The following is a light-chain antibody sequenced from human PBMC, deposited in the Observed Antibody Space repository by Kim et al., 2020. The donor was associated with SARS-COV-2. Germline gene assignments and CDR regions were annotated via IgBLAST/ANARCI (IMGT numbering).Light chain of an antibody. Sequence: SYELTQPPSVSVSPGQTASITCSGDKLGDKCAYWYQQKPGQSPVVVIYQDDKRPSGIPERFSGSNSGNTATLTISGTQSADEADYYCQAWDSAVVFGGGTQLTVL. CDR2: QDD. CDR1: KLGDKC. J-gene: IGLJ2*01. CDR3: QAWDSAVV. V-gene: IGLV3-1*01.